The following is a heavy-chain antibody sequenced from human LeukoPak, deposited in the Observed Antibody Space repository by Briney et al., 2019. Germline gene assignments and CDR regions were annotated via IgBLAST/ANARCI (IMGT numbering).Heavy chain of an antibody. CDR1: GFSISDFW. V-gene: IGHV3-7*01. CDR2: IKQDGSEK. CDR3: ARDRGWAFDI. J-gene: IGHJ3*02. D-gene: IGHD2-15*01. Sequence: SGGSLRLSCAASGFSISDFWMTWVRQAPGKGLERVANIKQDGSEKYSLDSVKGRFTISRDNAKNSLYLQMNSLRVEDTAVYYCARDRGWAFDIWGQGTMVTVSS.